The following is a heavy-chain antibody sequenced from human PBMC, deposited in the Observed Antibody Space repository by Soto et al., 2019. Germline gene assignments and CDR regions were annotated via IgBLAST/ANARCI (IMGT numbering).Heavy chain of an antibody. V-gene: IGHV2-5*02. J-gene: IGHJ5*02. D-gene: IGHD6-6*01. CDR3: AHRRKYSSSNWFDP. CDR2: IYWDDDK. Sequence: QITLKESGPTLVKPTQTLTLTCTFSGFSLSTSGVGVGWIRQPPGKALEWLALIYWDDDKRYSPSLKSRLTITKDTSKNQVVLTMTDMDPVDTATYYCAHRRKYSSSNWFDPWGQGTLVTVSS. CDR1: GFSLSTSGVG.